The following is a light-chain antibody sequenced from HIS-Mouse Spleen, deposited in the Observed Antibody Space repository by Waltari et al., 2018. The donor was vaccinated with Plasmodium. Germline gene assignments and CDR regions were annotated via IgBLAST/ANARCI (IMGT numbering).Light chain of an antibody. CDR1: QSISSY. Sequence: DIQMTQSPSSLSASVGDRVTITCRASQSISSYLNWYQQKPGKAPKLLIYAASSLQSWVTLRFSGSGSGTDFTLSISSLQPEDFATYYCQQSYSTWTFGQGTKVEIK. V-gene: IGKV1-39*01. CDR2: AAS. CDR3: QQSYSTWT. J-gene: IGKJ1*01.